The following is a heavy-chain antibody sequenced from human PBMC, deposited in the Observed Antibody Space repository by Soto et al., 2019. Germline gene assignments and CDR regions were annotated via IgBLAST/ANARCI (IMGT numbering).Heavy chain of an antibody. CDR2: IIPILGIA. CDR3: ARVGDRLLWFGEGGDY. CDR1: GGTFSSYT. J-gene: IGHJ4*02. Sequence: QVQLVQSGAEVKKPGSSVKVSCKASGGTFSSYTISWVRQAPGQGLEWMGRIIPILGIANYAQKFQGRVTITXXKXTXXAYMELSSLRSEDTAVYYCARVGDRLLWFGEGGDYWGQGTLVTVSS. V-gene: IGHV1-69*02. D-gene: IGHD3-10*01.